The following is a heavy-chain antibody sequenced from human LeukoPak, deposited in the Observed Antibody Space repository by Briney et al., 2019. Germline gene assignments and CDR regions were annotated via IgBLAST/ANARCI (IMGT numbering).Heavy chain of an antibody. Sequence: SETLSLTCTVSGGSISSFYWSWIRQPAGKGLEWIGRIYTSGSTNYNASLKSRVSMSEDTSKNQFSLKLSSVTAADTAVFYCARENSGSYREFDYWGQGTLVTVSS. CDR3: ARENSGSYREFDY. CDR2: IYTSGST. V-gene: IGHV4-4*07. CDR1: GGSISSFY. J-gene: IGHJ4*02. D-gene: IGHD1-26*01.